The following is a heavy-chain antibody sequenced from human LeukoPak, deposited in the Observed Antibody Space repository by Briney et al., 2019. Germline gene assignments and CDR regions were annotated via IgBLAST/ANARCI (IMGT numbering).Heavy chain of an antibody. CDR1: SGSIFNSNW. D-gene: IGHD1-1*01. V-gene: IGHV4-4*02. J-gene: IGHJ4*02. Sequence: PSGTLSLACAVSSGSIFNSNWRSWVRQPQGKGLEWIGQIFHSGSTSYSPSLKSRVTISVDKSKNQFSLKLTSVTAADTAVYYCARSPTKRVNEDYWGQGTLVTVSS. CDR3: ARSPTKRVNEDY. CDR2: IFHSGST.